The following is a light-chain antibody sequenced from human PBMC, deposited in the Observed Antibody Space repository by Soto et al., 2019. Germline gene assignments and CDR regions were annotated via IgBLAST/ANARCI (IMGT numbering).Light chain of an antibody. CDR3: CSYAGSQV. V-gene: IGLV2-23*01. CDR2: EGS. CDR1: SSDVGSYNL. Sequence: QSVLTQPASVSGSPGQSITISCTGTSSDVGSYNLVSWYQQHPGKAPKLMIYEGSKRPSGVSNRFSGSKSGNTASLTISGLQAEDEADYYCCSYAGSQVFGGGTKPTVL. J-gene: IGLJ2*01.